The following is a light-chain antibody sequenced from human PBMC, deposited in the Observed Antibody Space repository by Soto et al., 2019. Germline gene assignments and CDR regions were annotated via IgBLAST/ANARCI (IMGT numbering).Light chain of an antibody. CDR2: QAS. CDR3: QQYNSYPIT. V-gene: IGKV1-5*03. Sequence: DIQMTQSPSTLSASVGDRVTITCRASQSISSWLAWYQQKPGKASKLLIYQASGLESGVPSRFSGSGTGTEFTLTISSLQPDDFATYYCQQYNSYPITFGQGTRLEIK. CDR1: QSISSW. J-gene: IGKJ5*01.